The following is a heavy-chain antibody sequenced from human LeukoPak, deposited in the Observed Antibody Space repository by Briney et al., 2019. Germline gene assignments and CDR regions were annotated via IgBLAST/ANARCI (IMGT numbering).Heavy chain of an antibody. CDR1: GFTFSDFA. D-gene: IGHD3-3*01. CDR3: AKDFWSNGQYD. V-gene: IGHV3-11*04. J-gene: IGHJ4*02. CDR2: MSNSGNTI. Sequence: GGSLRLSCVASGFTFSDFAMSWVRQTPGKRLEWVSYMSNSGNTIHYADSVKGRFTISRDNAKNSLYLQMNSLRAEDTAVYYCAKDFWSNGQYDWGQGTVVTVSS.